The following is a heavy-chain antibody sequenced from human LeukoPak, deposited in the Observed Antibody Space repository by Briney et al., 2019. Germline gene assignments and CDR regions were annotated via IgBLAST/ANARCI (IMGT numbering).Heavy chain of an antibody. J-gene: IGHJ5*02. CDR3: AKETGTAA. CDR2: VIGGRGTT. Sequence: GGSLRLSCTASGFTLSSSAMSWVRQAPGKGLEWVSTVIGGRGTTFYADSVKGRFTISRDNSKSTPYLQMSSLRAEDTAIYYCAKETGTAAWGQGTLVTVSS. D-gene: IGHD1-14*01. CDR1: GFTLSSSA. V-gene: IGHV3-23*01.